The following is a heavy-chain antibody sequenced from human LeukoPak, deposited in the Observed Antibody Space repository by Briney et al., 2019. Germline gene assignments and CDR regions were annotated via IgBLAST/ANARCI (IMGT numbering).Heavy chain of an antibody. D-gene: IGHD2-21*02. J-gene: IGHJ5*02. CDR2: IIPIFGTA. V-gene: IGHV1-69*13. CDR1: GYTFTNYT. Sequence: GASVKVSCKASGYTFTNYTINWVRLAPGQGLEWMGGIIPIFGTANYAQKFQGRVTITADESTSTAYMELSSLRSEDTAVYYCARMDCGGDCDNWFDPWGQGTLVTVSS. CDR3: ARMDCGGDCDNWFDP.